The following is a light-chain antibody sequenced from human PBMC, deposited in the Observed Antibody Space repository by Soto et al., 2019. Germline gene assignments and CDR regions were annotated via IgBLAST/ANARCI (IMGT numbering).Light chain of an antibody. V-gene: IGLV2-14*03. CDR3: SSYTTINTVVV. CDR1: SSDIGAYNY. J-gene: IGLJ3*02. Sequence: QSVLTQPASVSGSPGQSITFSCTGTSSDIGAYNYVSWYQHHPDKAPKLLIYDVTDRPSGVSDRFSGSKSGTTASLTISGLQAEDEADYFCSSYTTINTVVVFGGGTKLTVL. CDR2: DVT.